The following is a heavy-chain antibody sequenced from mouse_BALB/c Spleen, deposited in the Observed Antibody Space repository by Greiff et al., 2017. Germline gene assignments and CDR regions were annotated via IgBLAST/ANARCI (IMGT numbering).Heavy chain of an antibody. CDR1: GFSLSTSGMG. CDR3: ARMTGRGNAMDY. D-gene: IGHD4-1*01. Sequence: QVTLKVSGPGILQPSQTLSLTCSFSGFSLSTSGMGVGWIRQPSGKGLEWLAHIWWDDDKRYNPALKSRLTISKDTSSNQVFLKIASVDTADTATYDCARMTGRGNAMDYWGQGTSVTVSS. V-gene: IGHV8-8*01. J-gene: IGHJ4*01. CDR2: IWWDDDK.